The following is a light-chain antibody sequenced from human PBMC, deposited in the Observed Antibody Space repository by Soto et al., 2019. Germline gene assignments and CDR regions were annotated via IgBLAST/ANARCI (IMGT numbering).Light chain of an antibody. CDR1: QNVNQN. CDR2: AAV. J-gene: IGKJ4*01. Sequence: EIVMTQSPATLSVYPGEGATLSCRASQNVNQNVAWYQQKPGQGLRLLIHAAVTGAVGIPATFSGRGSGTEFTLTISSLQSEDSAVYYCQQYNDWPLTFGGGTKVDIK. CDR3: QQYNDWPLT. V-gene: IGKV3D-15*01.